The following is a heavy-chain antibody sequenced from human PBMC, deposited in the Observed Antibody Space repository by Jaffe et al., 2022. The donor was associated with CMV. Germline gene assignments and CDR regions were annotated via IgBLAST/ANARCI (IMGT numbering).Heavy chain of an antibody. V-gene: IGHV5-51*01. D-gene: IGHD6-6*01. Sequence: EVQLVQSGAEVKKPGESLKISCQGSGSSFNKYWIAWVRQMPGKGLEWMGIIYPGDSDTEYSPSFQGQVTISVDKSISTTYLQWSSLRASDTAMYYCARLAEYNPSSGGEGFFDYWGQGTLVTVSS. CDR1: GSSFNKYW. J-gene: IGHJ4*02. CDR2: IYPGDSDT. CDR3: ARLAEYNPSSGGEGFFDY.